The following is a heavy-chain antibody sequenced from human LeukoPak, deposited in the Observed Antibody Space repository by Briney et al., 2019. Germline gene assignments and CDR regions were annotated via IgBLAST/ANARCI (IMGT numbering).Heavy chain of an antibody. Sequence: GGSLRLSCAASGFTFSSYAMHWVRQAPGKGLEWVAVISYDGSNKYYADSVKGRFTISRDNSKNTLYLQMNSLRAEDTAVYYCAKDGGEYYDILTGYYPRLYYMDVWGKGTTVTISS. CDR2: ISYDGSNK. CDR3: AKDGGEYYDILTGYYPRLYYMDV. J-gene: IGHJ6*03. D-gene: IGHD3-9*01. CDR1: GFTFSSYA. V-gene: IGHV3-30*04.